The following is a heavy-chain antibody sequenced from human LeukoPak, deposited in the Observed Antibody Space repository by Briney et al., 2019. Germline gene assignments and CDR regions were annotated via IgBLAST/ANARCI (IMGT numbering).Heavy chain of an antibody. CDR2: ISPYNGET. Sequence: ASVKVSCKGSGYIFPSYGLAWVRQAPGQGLEWMGWISPYNGETKYAQNFQDRLTLTTDTSTSTAYMELRSLRSDDTAVYYCARDPGSYRSDYWGQGTLVTVSS. D-gene: IGHD3-16*02. V-gene: IGHV1-18*01. J-gene: IGHJ4*02. CDR1: GYIFPSYG. CDR3: ARDPGSYRSDY.